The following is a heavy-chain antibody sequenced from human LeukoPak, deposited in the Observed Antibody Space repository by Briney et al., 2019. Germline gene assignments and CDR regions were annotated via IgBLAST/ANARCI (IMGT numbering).Heavy chain of an antibody. V-gene: IGHV6-1*01. CDR2: TYYRSKWYN. CDR1: GDSVSSNSAA. D-gene: IGHD6-13*01. CDR3: AREGSSWYDAYYYYGMDV. J-gene: IGHJ6*02. Sequence: SQTLSLTCAISGDSVSSNSAAWNWIRQSPSRGLEWLGRTYYRSKWYNDYAVSVKSRITINPDTSKNQFSLQLNSVTPEDTAVYYCAREGSSWYDAYYYYGMDVWGQGTTVTVSS.